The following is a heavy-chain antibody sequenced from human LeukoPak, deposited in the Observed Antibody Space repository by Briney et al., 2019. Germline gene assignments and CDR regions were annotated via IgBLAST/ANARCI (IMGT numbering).Heavy chain of an antibody. Sequence: PGRSLRLSCAASRFTFRNHGMHWVRQAPGKELEWVAVIWYDGSDTYYTDSVKGRFTISRDNSKNTLYLQMNSLRVEDTAVYYCARDRSLRYFDYWGQGTVVTVSS. J-gene: IGHJ4*02. V-gene: IGHV3-33*01. CDR2: IWYDGSDT. CDR1: RFTFRNHG. CDR3: ARDRSLRYFDY.